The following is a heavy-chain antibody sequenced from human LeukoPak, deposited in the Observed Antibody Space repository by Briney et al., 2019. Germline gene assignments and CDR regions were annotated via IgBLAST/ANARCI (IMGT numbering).Heavy chain of an antibody. CDR3: ARVRGSYSADY. Sequence: GGSLRLSCAGSGFSFSGYSMNWVRQAPGKGLEWVSYISSSSSTIYYADSVKGRFTISKDNAKNSLYLQMNSLRAEDTAVYYCARVRGSYSADYWGQGTLVTVSS. CDR2: ISSSSSTI. V-gene: IGHV3-48*04. D-gene: IGHD1-26*01. J-gene: IGHJ4*02. CDR1: GFSFSGYS.